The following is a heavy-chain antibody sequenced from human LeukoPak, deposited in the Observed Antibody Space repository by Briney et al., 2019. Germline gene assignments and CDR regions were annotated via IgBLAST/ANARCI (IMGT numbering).Heavy chain of an antibody. CDR2: ISYDGSKK. CDR1: GFTFSSYG. D-gene: IGHD1-7*01. CDR3: AKSITGTAPGDAFDI. Sequence: GGSLRLSCAASGFTFSSYGMHWVRQAPGKGLEWVDSISYDGSKKYYPDSVRGRFTISRDISKNTLYVEMNSLRGDDTAVYYCAKSITGTAPGDAFDIWGQGTMVTVSS. J-gene: IGHJ3*02. V-gene: IGHV3-30*02.